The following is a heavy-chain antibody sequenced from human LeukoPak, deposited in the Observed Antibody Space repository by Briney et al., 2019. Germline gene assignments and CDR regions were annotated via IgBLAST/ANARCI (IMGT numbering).Heavy chain of an antibody. D-gene: IGHD1-26*01. CDR2: ISYDGSNK. V-gene: IGHV3-30-3*01. CDR1: GFTFSSYA. CDR3: ARIPVGSGSYYFDY. J-gene: IGHJ4*02. Sequence: GGSLRLSCAASGFTFSSYAMHWVRQAPGKGLEWVAVISYDGSNKYYADSVKGRFTISRDNSKNTLYLQMNSLGAEDTAVYYCARIPVGSGSYYFDYWGQGTLVTVSS.